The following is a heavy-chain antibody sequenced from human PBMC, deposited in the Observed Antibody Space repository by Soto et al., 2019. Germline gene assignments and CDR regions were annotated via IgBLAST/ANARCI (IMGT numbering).Heavy chain of an antibody. V-gene: IGHV4-30-2*01. J-gene: IGHJ4*02. CDR1: GGSISSGGYS. Sequence: PSETLSLTCAVSGGSISSGGYSWSWIRQPPGNGLEYIGYIYHSGSTYYNPSLKSRVTISVDRSKNQFSLKLSSVTAADTAVYYCARVRSGWGIDYWGQGTLVTVSS. CDR2: IYHSGST. D-gene: IGHD6-19*01. CDR3: ARVRSGWGIDY.